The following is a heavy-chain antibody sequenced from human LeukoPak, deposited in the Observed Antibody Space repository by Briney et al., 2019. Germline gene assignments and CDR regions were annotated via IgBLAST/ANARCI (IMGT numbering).Heavy chain of an antibody. D-gene: IGHD5-12*01. CDR2: IYYSGST. J-gene: IGHJ6*03. CDR3: AKSVAWNYYYYMDV. Sequence: KPSETLSLTCAVSGYSISSSNWWGWIRQPPGKGLEWIAYIYYSGSTYHNPSLKSRVTMSVDTSKNQFSLKLSSVTAVDTAVYYCAKSVAWNYYYYMDVWGKGTTVTVSS. V-gene: IGHV4-28*01. CDR1: GYSISSSNW.